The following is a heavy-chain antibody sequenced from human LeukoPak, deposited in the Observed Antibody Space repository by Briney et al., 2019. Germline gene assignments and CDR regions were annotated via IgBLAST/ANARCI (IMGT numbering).Heavy chain of an antibody. V-gene: IGHV3-15*01. D-gene: IGHD3-10*01. CDR2: IKSKTDGGTT. Sequence: GGSLRLSCAASGFTFSNARMSWVRQAPGKGLDYIGRIKSKTDGGTTDYAAPVKGRFTISRDDSKNTLYLQMNSLKSEDTAVYYCTTVGYGSGSSSFGDYFDYWGQGTLVTVSS. CDR3: TTVGYGSGSSSFGDYFDY. CDR1: GFTFSNAR. J-gene: IGHJ4*02.